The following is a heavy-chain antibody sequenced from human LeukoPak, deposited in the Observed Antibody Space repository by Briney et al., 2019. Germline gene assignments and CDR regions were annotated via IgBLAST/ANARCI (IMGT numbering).Heavy chain of an antibody. V-gene: IGHV4-34*01. Sequence: SETLSLTCAVYGGSFSGYYWSWIRQPPGKGLEWIGGINHSGSTNYNPSVKSRVTISVDTSKNQFSLKLSSVTAADTAVYYCARAGRGRWELPHYFDYWGQGTLVTVSS. J-gene: IGHJ4*02. CDR1: GGSFSGYY. CDR2: INHSGST. D-gene: IGHD1-26*01. CDR3: ARAGRGRWELPHYFDY.